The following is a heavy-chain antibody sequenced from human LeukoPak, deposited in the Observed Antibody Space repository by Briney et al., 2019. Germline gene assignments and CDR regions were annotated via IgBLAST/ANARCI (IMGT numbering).Heavy chain of an antibody. V-gene: IGHV3-53*01. Sequence: PGGSLRLSCAASGFTVSSNYMSWVRQAPGKGLEWVSVMYSGGSTYYADSVKGRFTISRDNSKNTLYLQMNSLRAEDTAVYYCARTPAAYYYYYMDVWGKGTTVTVSS. D-gene: IGHD2-2*01. J-gene: IGHJ6*03. CDR2: MYSGGST. CDR1: GFTVSSNY. CDR3: ARTPAAYYYYYMDV.